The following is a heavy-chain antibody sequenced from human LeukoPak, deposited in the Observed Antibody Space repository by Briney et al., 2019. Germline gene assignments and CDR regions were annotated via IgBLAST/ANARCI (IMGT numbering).Heavy chain of an antibody. CDR3: ARDLRGYSYYYGMDV. CDR2: INPSGGST. CDR1: GYTFTSYY. D-gene: IGHD5-12*01. J-gene: IGHJ6*02. Sequence: ASVKVSCKASGYTFTSYYMHWVRQAPGQGLEWMGLINPSGGSTSYAQKFQGRVTMTRDTSTSTVYMELGSLRSEDTAVYYCARDLRGYSYYYGMDVWGQGTTVTVSS. V-gene: IGHV1-46*01.